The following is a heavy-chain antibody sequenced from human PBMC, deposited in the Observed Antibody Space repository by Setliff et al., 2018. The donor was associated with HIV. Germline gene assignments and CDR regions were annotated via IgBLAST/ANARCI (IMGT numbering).Heavy chain of an antibody. Sequence: SETLSLTCTVSGGSISSYYWSWIRQPPGKGLEWIGYVDYNGRTDYNPPLKSRVTISLDTSKNQVSLKLSSVAAADTAVYHCARGAYRDGYDYWGQGTLVTVSS. CDR2: VDYNGRT. J-gene: IGHJ4*02. V-gene: IGHV4-59*01. D-gene: IGHD5-18*01. CDR3: ARGAYRDGYDY. CDR1: GGSISSYY.